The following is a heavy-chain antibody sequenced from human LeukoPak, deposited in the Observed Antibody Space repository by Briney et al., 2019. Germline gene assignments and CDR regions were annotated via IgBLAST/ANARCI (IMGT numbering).Heavy chain of an antibody. CDR1: GYTFTSYD. J-gene: IGHJ6*03. CDR2: MNPNSGNT. CDR3: ARGESLVVYSNYYYYMDV. D-gene: IGHD2-2*01. Sequence: ASVKVSCKASGYTFTSYDINWVRQATGQGIEWMGWMNPNSGNTGYAQKFQGRVTITRNTSISTAYMELSSLRSEDTAVYYCARGESLVVYSNYYYYMDVWGKGTTVTVSS. V-gene: IGHV1-8*03.